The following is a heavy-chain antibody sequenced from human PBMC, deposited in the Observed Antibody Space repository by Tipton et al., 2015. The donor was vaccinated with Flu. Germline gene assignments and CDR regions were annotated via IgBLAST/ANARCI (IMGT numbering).Heavy chain of an antibody. V-gene: IGHV3-53*01. CDR3: SGTQGTFDI. J-gene: IGHJ3*02. Sequence: SLRLSCAVSGFTVSTSYMSWVRQPPGKGLEWVSIVYDDGRTYYADSVEGRFAISRDNSKNILYLQMNSLRADDTAVYYCSGTQGTFDIWGQGTMVTVSS. D-gene: IGHD1-26*01. CDR1: GFTVSTSY. CDR2: VYDDGRT.